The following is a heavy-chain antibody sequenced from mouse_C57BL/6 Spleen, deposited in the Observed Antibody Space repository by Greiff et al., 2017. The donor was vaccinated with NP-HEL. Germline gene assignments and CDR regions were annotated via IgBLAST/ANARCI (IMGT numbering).Heavy chain of an antibody. Sequence: QVQLKQPGAELVKPGASVKLSCKASGYTFTSYWMHWVKQRPGQGLEWIGMIHPNSGSTNYNEKFKSKATLTVDKSSSTAYMQLSSLTSEDSAVYYCARSYYYGSSYVPAWFAYWGQGTLVTVSA. V-gene: IGHV1-64*01. D-gene: IGHD1-1*01. CDR1: GYTFTSYW. CDR3: ARSYYYGSSYVPAWFAY. CDR2: IHPNSGST. J-gene: IGHJ3*01.